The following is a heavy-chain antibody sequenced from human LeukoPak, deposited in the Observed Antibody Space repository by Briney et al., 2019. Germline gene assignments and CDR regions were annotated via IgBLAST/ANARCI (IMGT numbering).Heavy chain of an antibody. V-gene: IGHV3-21*01. J-gene: IGHJ5*02. Sequence: GGSLRLSCAASGFTFSSYSMNWVRQAPGKGLEWVSSISSSSSYIYYADSVKGRFTISRDNANNSLYLQMNSLRAEDTAVYYCARGRLSGSSFDTWAQGTLVTAPS. CDR3: ARGRLSGSSFDT. D-gene: IGHD3-10*01. CDR1: GFTFSSYS. CDR2: ISSSSSYI.